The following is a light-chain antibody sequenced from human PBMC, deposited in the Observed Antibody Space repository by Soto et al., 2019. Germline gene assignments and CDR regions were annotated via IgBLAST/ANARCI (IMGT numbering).Light chain of an antibody. Sequence: QSVLTQPPSVSGAPGQRVTISCTGSSSNIGAGYDGHWYQQLPGTAPKLLIYGNSNRPSGVPDRFSGSKSGTSASLAITGLQAEDDADYYCQSYDSSLSGWVFGGGTKLTVL. CDR3: QSYDSSLSGWV. J-gene: IGLJ3*02. CDR1: SSNIGAGYD. V-gene: IGLV1-40*01. CDR2: GNS.